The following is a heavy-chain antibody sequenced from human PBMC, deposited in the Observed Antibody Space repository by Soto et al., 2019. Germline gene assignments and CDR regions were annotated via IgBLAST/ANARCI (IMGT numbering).Heavy chain of an antibody. CDR1: GFSLSSTRMA. CDR2: IYWDDDK. V-gene: IGHV2-5*02. Sequence: QITLKESGPTLVKPTQPLTLTCTFSGFSLSSTRMAVGWIRQPPGKALEWLALIYWDDDKRYSPFLKSRLTITKDTSKNQVVLTRSNMDPVDTARYYCAHIVVAGLGYYFDYWGQGTLVTVSS. D-gene: IGHD6-19*01. J-gene: IGHJ4*02. CDR3: AHIVVAGLGYYFDY.